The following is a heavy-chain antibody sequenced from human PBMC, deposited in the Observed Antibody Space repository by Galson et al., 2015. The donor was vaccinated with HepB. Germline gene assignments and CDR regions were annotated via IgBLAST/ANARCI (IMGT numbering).Heavy chain of an antibody. V-gene: IGHV1-18*01. CDR2: ISTNSGNA. J-gene: IGHJ3*02. Sequence: SVKVSCKASGYTFTRNGISWVRQAPGQGLEWMGWISTNSGNAYYAQKFQDRLIMTTERSTSTAYMVLRSLTSDDTAFYYCARDVRYAFEMWGQGTMVTVS. CDR1: GYTFTRNG. D-gene: IGHD3-10*02. CDR3: ARDVRYAFEM.